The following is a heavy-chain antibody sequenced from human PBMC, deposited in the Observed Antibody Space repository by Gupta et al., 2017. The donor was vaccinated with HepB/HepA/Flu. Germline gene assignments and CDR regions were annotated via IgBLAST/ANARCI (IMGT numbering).Heavy chain of an antibody. Sequence: EVQLVESGGGLVKPGGSLRLSCAASGFTFSSYSMKWVRQAPGKGLEWVSSISRSSSYIYYADSVKGRFTISRDNAKNSLYLQMNSLRAEDTAVYYCARAVGREDYMDVWGKGTSVTVSS. CDR2: ISRSSSYI. CDR3: ARAVGREDYMDV. J-gene: IGHJ6*03. D-gene: IGHD1-26*01. V-gene: IGHV3-21*01. CDR1: GFTFSSYS.